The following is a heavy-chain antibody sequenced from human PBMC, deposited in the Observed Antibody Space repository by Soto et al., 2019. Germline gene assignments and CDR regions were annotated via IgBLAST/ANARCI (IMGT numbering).Heavy chain of an antibody. V-gene: IGHV4-4*02. CDR2: IYHSGST. CDR1: GGSISTSTW. CDR3: AKERWFEP. Sequence: QVQLQESGPGLVKPSGTLSLTCAVSGGSISTSTWWSWVRQPPGKGLEWIGEIYHSGSTNYNPSLTSRVTVSVDQSKKQFSLKLRSVTAADTAVYYCAKERWFEPWGQGTLVTVSS. J-gene: IGHJ5*02.